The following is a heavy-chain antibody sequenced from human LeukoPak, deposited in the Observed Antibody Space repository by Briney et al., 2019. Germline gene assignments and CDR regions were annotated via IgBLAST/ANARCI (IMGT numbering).Heavy chain of an antibody. CDR3: AKASEAYYDYVWGSYRQMTLGYYFDY. D-gene: IGHD3-16*02. J-gene: IGHJ4*02. V-gene: IGHV3-7*01. CDR2: IKQDGSEK. Sequence: PGGSLRLSCAASGFTFSSYWMSWVRQAPGKGLEWVANIKQDGSEKYYVDSVKGRFTISRDNAKNSLYLQMNSLRAEDTAVYYCAKASEAYYDYVWGSYRQMTLGYYFDYWGQGTLVTVSS. CDR1: GFTFSSYW.